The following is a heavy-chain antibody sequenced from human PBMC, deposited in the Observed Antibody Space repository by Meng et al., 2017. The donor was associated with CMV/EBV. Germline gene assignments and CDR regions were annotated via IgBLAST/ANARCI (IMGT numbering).Heavy chain of an antibody. CDR2: IFSDGSTT. CDR3: ARGGASVAGLRHYYYYNMDV. J-gene: IGHJ6*02. CDR1: GFTFSRYW. D-gene: IGHD6-19*01. V-gene: IGHV3-74*01. Sequence: GGLLRLSCAAFGFTFSRYWMHWVRQAPGKGLVWVSHIFSDGSTTNYADSVKGRFTISRDNAKNTLYLQMNSLRAEDTAVYYCARGGASVAGLRHYYYYNMDVWGLGTTVTVSS.